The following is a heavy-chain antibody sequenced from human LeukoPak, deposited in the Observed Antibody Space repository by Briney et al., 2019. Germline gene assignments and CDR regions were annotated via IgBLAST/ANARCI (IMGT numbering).Heavy chain of an antibody. J-gene: IGHJ4*02. CDR3: ARGDFSSGTYYFDY. CDR2: INPNSGGT. D-gene: IGHD6-25*01. Sequence: ASVKVSCKASGYTFTGCYVHWVRQAPGQGLEWMGRINPNSGGTNYAQKFQGRVTMTRDTSISTAYMELSRLRPDDTAVYYCARGDFSSGTYYFDYWGQGTLVTVSS. V-gene: IGHV1-2*06. CDR1: GYTFTGCY.